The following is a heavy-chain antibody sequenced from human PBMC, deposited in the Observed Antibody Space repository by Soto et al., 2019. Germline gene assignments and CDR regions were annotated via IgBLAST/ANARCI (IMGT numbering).Heavy chain of an antibody. Sequence: QVQLVQSGPEVRKPGASVKVSCKTSGYTFSSYYIHWVRQAPGQGLEWMGWINVGNGNTGYSRKFQGRVTNGRDMSATTAYIEVTSLTSEDTAIYYCAREGAHYAPFDLWGQGTLVTVSS. D-gene: IGHD3-16*01. CDR2: INVGNGNT. V-gene: IGHV1-3*01. J-gene: IGHJ4*02. CDR1: GYTFSSYY. CDR3: AREGAHYAPFDL.